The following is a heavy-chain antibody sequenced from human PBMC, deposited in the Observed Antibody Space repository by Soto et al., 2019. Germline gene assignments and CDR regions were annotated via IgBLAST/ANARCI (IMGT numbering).Heavy chain of an antibody. V-gene: IGHV3-48*03. CDR3: AREGGKWVEGVCYDYTGMDV. Sequence: EVQLVESGGGLVQPGGSLRLSCAASGFTFSSYEMNWVRQAPGTGLEWVSYISSSGSTIYYADSVKGRFTISRDNAKNSRYRKMNPWGAGDRVFFYCAREGGKWVEGVCYDYTGMDVWGQGPTATVPS. D-gene: IGHD6-19*01. CDR1: GFTFSSYE. CDR2: ISSSGSTI. J-gene: IGHJ6*02.